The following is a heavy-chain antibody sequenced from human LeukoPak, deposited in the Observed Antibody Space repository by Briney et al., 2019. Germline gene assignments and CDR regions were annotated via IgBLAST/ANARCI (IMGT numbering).Heavy chain of an antibody. CDR2: ISGSGGST. Sequence: GGSLRLSCAASGFTFSSYAMSWVCQAPGKGLEWVSAISGSGGSTYYADSVKGRFTISRDNSKNTLYLQMNSLRAEDTAVYYCAKDRYYYDSSGYSDFDYWGQGTLVTVSS. D-gene: IGHD3-22*01. V-gene: IGHV3-23*01. CDR3: AKDRYYYDSSGYSDFDY. J-gene: IGHJ4*02. CDR1: GFTFSSYA.